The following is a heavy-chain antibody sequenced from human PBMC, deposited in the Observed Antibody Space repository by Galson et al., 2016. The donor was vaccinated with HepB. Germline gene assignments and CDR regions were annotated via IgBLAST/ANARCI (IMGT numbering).Heavy chain of an antibody. D-gene: IGHD6-13*01. CDR2: ITASAGAGTT. V-gene: IGHV3-23*01. CDR3: ANVSHIGASWGADV. Sequence: SLRLSCAASGFMLSNNVMSWVRQAPGKGLEWVSTITASAGAGTTYYADSVKGRFTISSDTSKNTFFLQMNSLRAEDTAIYFCANVSHIGASWGADVWGRGTTVTVSS. J-gene: IGHJ6*02. CDR1: GFMLSNNV.